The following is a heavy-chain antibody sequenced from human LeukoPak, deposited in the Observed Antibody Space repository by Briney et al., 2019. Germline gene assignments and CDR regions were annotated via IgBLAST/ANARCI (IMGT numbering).Heavy chain of an antibody. Sequence: GGSPRLSCAASGFTFSSYDMHWGRQATGKGLEWVSAIGTAGDTYYPGSVKGRFTISRENAKNSLYLQMNSLRAGDTAVYYCARATFYGSGSYLLDYWGQGTLVTVSS. J-gene: IGHJ4*02. CDR2: IGTAGDT. CDR3: ARATFYGSGSYLLDY. D-gene: IGHD3-10*01. CDR1: GFTFSSYD. V-gene: IGHV3-13*01.